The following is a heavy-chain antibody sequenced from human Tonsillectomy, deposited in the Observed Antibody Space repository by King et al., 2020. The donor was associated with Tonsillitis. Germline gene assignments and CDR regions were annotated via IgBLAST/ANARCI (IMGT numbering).Heavy chain of an antibody. V-gene: IGHV2-70*01. D-gene: IGHD3-3*01. J-gene: IGHJ4*02. CDR2: IHWDDDK. CDR3: ARTLPYYGFWSGYYFDY. CDR1: GFSLTNSGMC. Sequence: QLTLKESGPALVKPTQTLTLTCTFSGFSLTNSGMCVSWIRQPPGKALQWLAVIHWDDDKYYSPSLRTRLTISKDTSKNQVGLTMTNLDPVYTATYYCARTLPYYGFWSGYYFDYWGQGTLVTVSS.